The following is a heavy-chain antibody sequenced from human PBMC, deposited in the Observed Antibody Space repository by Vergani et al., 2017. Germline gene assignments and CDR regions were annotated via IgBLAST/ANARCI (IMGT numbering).Heavy chain of an antibody. V-gene: IGHV1-8*01. D-gene: IGHD3-3*01. J-gene: IGHJ3*02. CDR3: ARGGITIFGVVIIASDAFDI. Sequence: QVQLVQSGAEVKKPGASVKVSCKASGYTFTSYDINWVRQATGQGLEWMGWMNPNSGNTGYAQKFQGRVTMTSNTSISTAYMELSSLRSEATAVYYCARGGITIFGVVIIASDAFDIWGQGTMVTVSS. CDR2: MNPNSGNT. CDR1: GYTFTSYD.